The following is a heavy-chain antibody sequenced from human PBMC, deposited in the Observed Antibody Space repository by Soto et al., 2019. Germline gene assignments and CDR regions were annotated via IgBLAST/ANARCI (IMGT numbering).Heavy chain of an antibody. CDR3: ARSGLRAIDY. V-gene: IGHV3-21*01. D-gene: IGHD4-17*01. CDR2: ISSSSSYI. Sequence: EVQLVESGGGLVKPGGSLRLSCAASGFTFSSYSMNWVRQTPGKGLEWVSSISSSSSYIYYADSVKGRFTISRDNAKNSLYLQMNSLRAEDTAVYYCARSGLRAIDYWGQGTLVTVSS. CDR1: GFTFSSYS. J-gene: IGHJ4*02.